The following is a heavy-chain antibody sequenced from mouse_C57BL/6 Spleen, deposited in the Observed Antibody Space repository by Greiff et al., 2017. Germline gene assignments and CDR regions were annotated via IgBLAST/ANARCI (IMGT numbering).Heavy chain of an antibody. V-gene: IGHV1-19*01. CDR3: ARSSWDEGNVDD. CDR2: INPYTGGT. CDR1: GYTFTDYY. Sequence: EVQLQQSGPVLVKPGASVKMSCKASGYTFTDYYMNWVKPSPGKSLEWIGVINPYTGGTSYNQKFKGKATLTVDKSSSPAYMGLNSLTSEDSAVYYRARSSWDEGNVDDWGKGTTLTVSS. D-gene: IGHD4-1*01. J-gene: IGHJ2*01.